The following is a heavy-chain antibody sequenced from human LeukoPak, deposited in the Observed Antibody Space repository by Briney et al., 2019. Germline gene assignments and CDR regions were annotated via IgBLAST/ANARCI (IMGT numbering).Heavy chain of an antibody. V-gene: IGHV4-30-2*01. Sequence: SETLSLTCAVSGGSINSGGYSWSWIRQPPGKGLEWIGYFYYSGSTYYNPSLKSRVTISVDRSKNQFSLKLSSVTAADTAMYYCATYCSGGSCSSLDAFDIWGQGTMVTVSS. CDR3: ATYCSGGSCSSLDAFDI. D-gene: IGHD2-15*01. CDR2: FYYSGST. J-gene: IGHJ3*02. CDR1: GGSINSGGYS.